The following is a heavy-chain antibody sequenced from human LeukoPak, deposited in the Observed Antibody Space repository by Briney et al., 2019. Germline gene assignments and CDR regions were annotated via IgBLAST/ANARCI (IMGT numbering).Heavy chain of an antibody. V-gene: IGHV4-31*03. CDR1: GVSVSDGRYY. Sequence: SETLSLTCNVSGVSVSDGRYYWPWIRQHPGKGLEWIGYKYYSGSAKYNPSLKSRLTISIDTSKNQFSLQLSSVTAADTATYYCATPYCSSISCLDVFNVWGQGTRVTVSS. D-gene: IGHD2-2*01. CDR2: KYYSGSA. CDR3: ATPYCSSISCLDVFNV. J-gene: IGHJ3*01.